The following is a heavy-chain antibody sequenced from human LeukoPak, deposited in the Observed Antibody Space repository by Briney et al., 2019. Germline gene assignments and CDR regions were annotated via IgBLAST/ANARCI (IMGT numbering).Heavy chain of an antibody. Sequence: ASVKVSCKASVGTFSSYAISWVRQAPGQGLEWMGGIIPIFGTANYAQKFQGRVTITADESTSTAYMELSSLRSEDTAVYYCATAQGWLQFDYYYMDVWGKGTTVTVSS. D-gene: IGHD5-24*01. J-gene: IGHJ6*03. V-gene: IGHV1-69*13. CDR2: IIPIFGTA. CDR1: VGTFSSYA. CDR3: ATAQGWLQFDYYYMDV.